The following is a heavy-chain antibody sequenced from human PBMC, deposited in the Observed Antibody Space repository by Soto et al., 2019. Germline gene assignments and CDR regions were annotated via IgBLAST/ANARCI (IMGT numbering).Heavy chain of an antibody. V-gene: IGHV3-21*01. CDR1: GFTFSGYT. J-gene: IGHJ5*01. Sequence: PXGSLRLSCSASGFTFSGYTMNWVRQAPGKGLEWISSIISGSSYIYYAGSVKGRFTISRDNAKNSLFLQMKSLRADDTAVYYCARDILSGGAYPDSWGQGTKVTVSS. CDR3: ARDILSGGAYPDS. D-gene: IGHD3-10*01. CDR2: IISGSSYI.